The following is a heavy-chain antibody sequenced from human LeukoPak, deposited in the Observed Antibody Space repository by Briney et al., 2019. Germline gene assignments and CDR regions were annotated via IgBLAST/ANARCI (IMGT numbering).Heavy chain of an antibody. D-gene: IGHD5-18*01. Sequence: GGSLRLSCAASGFTFSSYGMHWVRQAPGKGLDWVAFIHHDGSNKYYADSVRGRFTISRDNSKNTLYLQMNSLRAEDTAVYYCASSLVAGYYYYNYYYMDVWGKGTTVTVSS. CDR2: IHHDGSNK. CDR1: GFTFSSYG. CDR3: ASSLVAGYYYYNYYYMDV. V-gene: IGHV3-30*02. J-gene: IGHJ6*03.